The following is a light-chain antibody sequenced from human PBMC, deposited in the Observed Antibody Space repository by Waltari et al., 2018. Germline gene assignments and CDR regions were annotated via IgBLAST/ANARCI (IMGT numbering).Light chain of an antibody. V-gene: IGKV4-1*01. J-gene: IGKJ4*01. CDR2: WAS. CDR1: ESVLYSSNNKNH. CDR3: QQYYSTPLT. Sequence: DIVMTQSPESLAVSLGERATLHCKSSESVLYSSNNKNHLAWYQQKPGQPPKLLLYWASTRKSGVPDRFSGSGSETDFTLTVTSLQAEDVAVYYCQQYYSTPLTFGGGTKVEIK.